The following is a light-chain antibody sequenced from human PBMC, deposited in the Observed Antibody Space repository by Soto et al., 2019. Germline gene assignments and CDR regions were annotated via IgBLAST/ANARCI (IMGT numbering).Light chain of an antibody. J-gene: IGLJ3*02. Sequence: QSVLTQPPSVSGAPGQRVTISCTGSSSNIGADYDVHWYQQLPGTAPKLLIYGNSNRLSGVPDRFSGSKSGTSASLAITGLQAEDEADYYCQSYDSSLSAVVFGGGTKLTVL. CDR2: GNS. V-gene: IGLV1-40*01. CDR1: SSNIGADYD. CDR3: QSYDSSLSAVV.